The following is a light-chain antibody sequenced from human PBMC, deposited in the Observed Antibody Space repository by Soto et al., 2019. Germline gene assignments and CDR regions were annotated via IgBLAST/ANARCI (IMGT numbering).Light chain of an antibody. Sequence: EIVLTQSSATLSLSPGERATLSCRASQSVTSNALAWYQQKPGQPPRLLICGVSSRATGIPDRFSGSGSGTDFTLTISSLEPEDFAVYYCQQRSKWPLTFGGGTKVEIK. J-gene: IGKJ4*01. CDR3: QQRSKWPLT. CDR1: QSVTSN. CDR2: GVS. V-gene: IGKV3-11*01.